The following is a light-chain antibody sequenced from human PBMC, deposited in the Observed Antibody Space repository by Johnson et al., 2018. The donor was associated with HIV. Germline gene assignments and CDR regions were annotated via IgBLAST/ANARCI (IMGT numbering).Light chain of an antibody. V-gene: IGLV1-51*02. J-gene: IGLJ1*01. Sequence: QSVLTQPPSVSAAPGQKVTISCSGSSSNIGNNYVSWYQQLPGTAPKLLIYETTKRPSGIPDRFSGSRYGTSATLGITGLQTGDEADYYCATCDNSLRVFGTGTKVTVL. CDR1: SSNIGNNY. CDR2: ETT. CDR3: ATCDNSLRV.